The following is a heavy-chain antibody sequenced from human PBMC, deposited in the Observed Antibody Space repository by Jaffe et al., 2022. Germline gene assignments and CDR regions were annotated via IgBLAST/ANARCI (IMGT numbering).Heavy chain of an antibody. CDR2: IYYSGST. D-gene: IGHD2-15*01. J-gene: IGHJ4*02. CDR1: GGSISSSSYY. CDR3: ARFRGGIVVVVAATDY. Sequence: QLQLQESGPGLVKPSETLSLTCTVSGGSISSSSYYWGWIRQPPGKGLEWIGSIYYSGSTYYNPSLKSRVTISVDTSKNQFSLKLSSVTAADTAVYYCARFRGGIVVVVAATDYWGQGTLVTVSS. V-gene: IGHV4-39*01.